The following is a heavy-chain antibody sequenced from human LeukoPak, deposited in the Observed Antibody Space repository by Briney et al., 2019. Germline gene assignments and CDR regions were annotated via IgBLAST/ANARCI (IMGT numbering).Heavy chain of an antibody. Sequence: GGSLRLSCAASGFTFSDYYMSWIRQAPGKGLEWVSYISSSGSTIYYADSVKGRFTISRDNAKNSLYLQMNSLRAEDTAVYYCARSQYCSSTSCSDAFDIWGQGTMVTVSS. CDR1: GFTFSDYY. CDR2: ISSSGSTI. V-gene: IGHV3-11*01. J-gene: IGHJ3*02. D-gene: IGHD2-2*01. CDR3: ARSQYCSSTSCSDAFDI.